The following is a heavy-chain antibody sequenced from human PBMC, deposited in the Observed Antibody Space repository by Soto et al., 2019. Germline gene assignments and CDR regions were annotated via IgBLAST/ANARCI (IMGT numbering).Heavy chain of an antibody. Sequence: QVQLVQSGAEVKKPGASVQVSCKASGYIFTSYAITWVRQAPGQGLEWRGWITAYNGNTNYAQKVQGRVTMTTDTSTSTAYMELRSLRSDDTAVYYCARGGVGATFTWFDPWGQGTLVTVSS. D-gene: IGHD1-26*01. CDR3: ARGGVGATFTWFDP. V-gene: IGHV1-18*01. CDR1: GYIFTSYA. CDR2: ITAYNGNT. J-gene: IGHJ5*02.